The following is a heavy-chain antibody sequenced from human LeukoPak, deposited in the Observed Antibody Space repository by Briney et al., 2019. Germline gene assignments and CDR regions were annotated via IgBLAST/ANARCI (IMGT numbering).Heavy chain of an antibody. CDR3: ARAKGGSSPYNWFDP. V-gene: IGHV3-48*01. CDR2: IRSSSTTI. Sequence: GGSLRLSCAASGFTFSSYGMNWVRQAPGKGLEWVSYIRSSSTTIYYADSVKGRFTISRDNAKNSLYLQMNSLRAEDTAVYYCARAKGGSSPYNWFDPWGQGTLVTVSS. CDR1: GFTFSSYG. D-gene: IGHD2-15*01. J-gene: IGHJ5*02.